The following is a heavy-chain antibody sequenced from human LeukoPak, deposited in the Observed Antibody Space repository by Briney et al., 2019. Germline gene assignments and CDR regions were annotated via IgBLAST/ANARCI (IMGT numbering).Heavy chain of an antibody. CDR2: ISSSSSYI. D-gene: IGHD2-15*01. V-gene: IGHV3-21*01. CDR3: VRGSEGYCSGGGCYYGMDV. CDR1: GFTFSSYT. J-gene: IGHJ6*01. Sequence: GGSLRLSCAASGFTFSSYTMNWVRQAPGKGLEWVSYISSSSSYIYYADSVKGRFTISRDNADNSVYLQMNSLRAEDTAVYYCVRGSEGYCSGGGCYYGMDVWGQGTTVTVSS.